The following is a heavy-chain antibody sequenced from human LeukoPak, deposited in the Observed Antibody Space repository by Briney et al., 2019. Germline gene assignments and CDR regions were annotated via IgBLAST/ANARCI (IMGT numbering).Heavy chain of an antibody. J-gene: IGHJ4*02. Sequence: GGSLRLSCAASGFTFDDYAMTWVRQAPGKWLEWVSAISGSGGSTYYADSVKGRFTISRDNSKNTLYLQMNSLRAEDTAVYYCAKAIYGSGTYLFDYWGQGTLVTVSS. CDR2: ISGSGGST. D-gene: IGHD3-10*01. CDR3: AKAIYGSGTYLFDY. V-gene: IGHV3-23*01. CDR1: GFTFDDYA.